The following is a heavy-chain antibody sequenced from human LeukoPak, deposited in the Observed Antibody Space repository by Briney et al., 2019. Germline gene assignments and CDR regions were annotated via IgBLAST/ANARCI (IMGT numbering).Heavy chain of an antibody. J-gene: IGHJ5*02. D-gene: IGHD6-19*01. Sequence: ASVRVSCKASGYTFTTYDINWVRQATGQGLEWMGWLNPSNGNTGYAQKFQGRVTITRNTSINTAYMELSSLRSEDTAVYYCARMTVSGRDNWFDPWGQGTLVTVSS. CDR2: LNPSNGNT. CDR3: ARMTVSGRDNWFDP. V-gene: IGHV1-8*03. CDR1: GYTFTTYD.